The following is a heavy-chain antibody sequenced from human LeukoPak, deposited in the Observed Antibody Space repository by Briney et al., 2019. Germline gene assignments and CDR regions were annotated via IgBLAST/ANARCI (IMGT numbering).Heavy chain of an antibody. CDR3: AKSNAYYDFWNY. V-gene: IGHV3-23*01. J-gene: IGHJ4*02. D-gene: IGHD3-3*01. Sequence: QPSETLSLTRAVSGYSISSGYYWGWIRQPPGKGLEWVSAISGSGGSTYYADSVKGRFTISRDNSKNTLYLQMNSLRAEDTAVYYCAKSNAYYDFWNYWGQGTLVTVSS. CDR1: GYSISSGYY. CDR2: ISGSGGST.